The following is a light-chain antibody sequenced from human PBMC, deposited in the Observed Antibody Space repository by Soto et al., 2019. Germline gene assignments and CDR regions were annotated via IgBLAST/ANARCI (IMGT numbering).Light chain of an antibody. CDR2: XXS. Sequence: EIVLTQSPGTLSLSPGERATLSCRASQSISSTDLTWYQXKHXXXPXXXXYXXSRTATGIPDRFSGSGSGTDFSLTISRLDSVDFAVDYCHHYDSARWTFGLG. V-gene: IGKV3-20*01. J-gene: IGKJ1*01. CDR1: QSISSTD. CDR3: HHYDSARWT.